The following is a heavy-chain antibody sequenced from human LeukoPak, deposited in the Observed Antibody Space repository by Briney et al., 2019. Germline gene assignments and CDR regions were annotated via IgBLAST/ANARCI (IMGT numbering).Heavy chain of an antibody. CDR2: INSDGSST. CDR3: AKDTVKVTTISRVPHYTDV. J-gene: IGHJ6*03. Sequence: GGSLRLSCAASGFTFSSYWMHWVRQAPGKGLVWVSRINSDGSSTSYADSVKGRFTISRDNSKNTLYLQMNSLGAEDTAVYYCAKDTVKVTTISRVPHYTDVWGKGTTVTISS. D-gene: IGHD5-12*01. CDR1: GFTFSSYW. V-gene: IGHV3-74*01.